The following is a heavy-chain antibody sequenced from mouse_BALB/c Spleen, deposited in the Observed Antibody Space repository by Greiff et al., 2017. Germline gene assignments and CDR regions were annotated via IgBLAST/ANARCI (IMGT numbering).Heavy chain of an antibody. V-gene: IGHV5-15*02. J-gene: IGHJ2*01. CDR1: GFTFSDYG. CDR2: ISNLAYSI. Sequence: EVKLMESGGGLVQPGGSRKLSCAASGFTFSDYGMAWVRQAPGKGPEWVAFISNLAYSIYYADTVTGRFTISRENAKNTLYLEMSSLRSEDTAMYYCARGPLNWYYFDYWGQGTTLTVSS. CDR3: ARGPLNWYYFDY. D-gene: IGHD4-1*01.